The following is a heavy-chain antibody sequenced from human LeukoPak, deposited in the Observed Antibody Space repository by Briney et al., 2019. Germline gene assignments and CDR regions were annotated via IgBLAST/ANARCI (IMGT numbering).Heavy chain of an antibody. CDR3: VRDRGGSGWYYFDY. CDR2: ISYNGSQI. D-gene: IGHD6-19*01. CDR1: GFTFSIYA. Sequence: GGSLRLSCAASGFTFSIYAMHWVRQAPGKGLEHVSGISYNGSQIYYGNSVKDGFTISRDNAKNTVYLQMASLRVDDMAVYYCVRDRGGSGWYYFDYWGQGTLVTVSS. V-gene: IGHV3-64*01. J-gene: IGHJ4*02.